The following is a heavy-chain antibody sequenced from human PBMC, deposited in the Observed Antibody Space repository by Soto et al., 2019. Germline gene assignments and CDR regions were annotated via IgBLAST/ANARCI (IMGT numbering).Heavy chain of an antibody. D-gene: IGHD2-2*01. Sequence: QVQLVESGGGGVQPGRSLRLSCAASGFTFSSYGMHWFRQAPGKGLEWVAVIGYDGSNKYYADSVKGRFTISRDNSKNTLYLQMNSLRAEDTAVYYCAREKIVVVPAAPDYWGQGTLVTVSS. CDR2: IGYDGSNK. CDR3: AREKIVVVPAAPDY. J-gene: IGHJ4*02. CDR1: GFTFSSYG. V-gene: IGHV3-33*01.